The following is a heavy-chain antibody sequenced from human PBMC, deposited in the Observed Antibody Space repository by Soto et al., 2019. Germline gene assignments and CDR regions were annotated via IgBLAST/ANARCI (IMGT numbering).Heavy chain of an antibody. CDR2: ITFRGVT. D-gene: IGHD3-9*01. J-gene: IGHJ5*02. CDR1: GDSLSGYA. Sequence: KASETLSLTCDVHGDSLSGYAWSWIRQPPGKGLQWIGEITFRGVTNYHPSLKSRVSMSVDTSKNRISLKVSSVTAADTALYFCARKLEASGRHVEWFSYKWFDPWGPGTLVTVSS. CDR3: ARKLEASGRHVEWFSYKWFDP. V-gene: IGHV4-34*01.